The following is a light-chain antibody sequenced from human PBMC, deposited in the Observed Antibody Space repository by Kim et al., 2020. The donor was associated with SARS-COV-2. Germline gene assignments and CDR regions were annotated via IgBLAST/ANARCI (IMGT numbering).Light chain of an antibody. CDR2: GTS. V-gene: IGKV3-20*01. CDR1: QSGSRTY. J-gene: IGKJ1*01. Sequence: SPGERATRSCRASQSGSRTYLDWYQQKPGQPPRLLIFGTSNRATGVPDRFSGGGSGTDFTLTISRLEPEDFAVYYCQQYGGSPRTFGQGTKVDIK. CDR3: QQYGGSPRT.